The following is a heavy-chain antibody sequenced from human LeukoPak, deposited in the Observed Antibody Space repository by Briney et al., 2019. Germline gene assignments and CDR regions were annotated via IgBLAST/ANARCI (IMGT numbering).Heavy chain of an antibody. D-gene: IGHD3-22*01. Sequence: SETLSLTCTVSGGSISGYYCSWIRQPPGKGLEWIGHIYYTGITNYNPSLKSRVTMSVDTSKNQFSLKLSSVTAADTAAYYCGRLPDSRGYYIDHWGQGTLVTVSS. V-gene: IGHV4-59*08. J-gene: IGHJ4*02. CDR3: GRLPDSRGYYIDH. CDR2: IYYTGIT. CDR1: GGSISGYY.